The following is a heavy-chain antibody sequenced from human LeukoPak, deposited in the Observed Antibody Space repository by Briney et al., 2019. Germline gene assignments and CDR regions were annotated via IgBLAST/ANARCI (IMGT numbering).Heavy chain of an antibody. CDR2: ISYDRSNK. CDR1: GFSFSSYP. J-gene: IGHJ4*02. CDR3: ARDRGGYTYSHDY. D-gene: IGHD5-18*01. V-gene: IGHV3-30-3*01. Sequence: PGGSLRLSCAASGFSFSSYPMHWVRQAPGKGLEWVAVISYDRSNKYYADSVKGRFTISRDNFKNTLYLQMNSLRAEDTAVHYCARDRGGYTYSHDYWGQGALVTVSS.